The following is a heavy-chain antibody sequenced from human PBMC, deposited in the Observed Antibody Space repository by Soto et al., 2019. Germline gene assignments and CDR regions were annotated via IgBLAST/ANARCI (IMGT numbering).Heavy chain of an antibody. D-gene: IGHD4-4*01. J-gene: IGHJ4*02. CDR2: FHYSGIS. CDR1: DASIRGYY. V-gene: IGHV4-59*01. CDR3: ARGASNWQYFDY. Sequence: SETLSLTCTVSDASIRGYYWSWIRQPPGKGLEWIGYFHYSGISNYNSSLKSRVTMSLDTTKNQFSLKLSSVSAADTAIYYCARGASNWQYFDYWGQGALVTVSS.